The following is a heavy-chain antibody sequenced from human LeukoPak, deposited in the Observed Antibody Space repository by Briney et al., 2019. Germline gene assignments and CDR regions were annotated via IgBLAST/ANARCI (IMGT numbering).Heavy chain of an antibody. V-gene: IGHV3-30*03. CDR3: ATDLRYGNNFFFQH. Sequence: PGGSLRLSCAASGFTFSSYGMHWDRQAPGKGLEWVAAISHDGGNKYYADSVKGRFTISRDNSKNTLYLQMNSLQTDDTAVYYCATDLRYGNNFFFQHWGQGILVTVSS. J-gene: IGHJ4*02. CDR1: GFTFSSYG. D-gene: IGHD5-18*01. CDR2: ISHDGGNK.